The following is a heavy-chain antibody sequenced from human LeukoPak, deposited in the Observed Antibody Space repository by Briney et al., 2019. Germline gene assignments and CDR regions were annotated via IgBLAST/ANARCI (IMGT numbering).Heavy chain of an antibody. CDR2: ISSSNDYI. D-gene: IGHD6-19*01. J-gene: IGHJ5*02. V-gene: IGHV3-21*01. CDR3: VRIPNSAGFPNWFDP. Sequence: GGSLRLSCAASGFTFSSYWMSWVRQAPGKGLEWVSSISSSNDYIYYADSVKGRFTISRDNAKNSLYLQMNSLRAEDTAVYYCVRIPNSAGFPNWFDPWGQGTLVTVSS. CDR1: GFTFSSYW.